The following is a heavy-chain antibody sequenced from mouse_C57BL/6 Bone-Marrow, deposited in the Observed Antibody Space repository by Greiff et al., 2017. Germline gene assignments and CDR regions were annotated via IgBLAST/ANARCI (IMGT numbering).Heavy chain of an antibody. CDR2: INPYNGGT. V-gene: IGHV1-19*01. J-gene: IGHJ2*01. CDR1: GYTFTDYY. Sequence: DVQLLESGPVLVKPGASVKMSCKASGYTFTDYYMNWVKQSHGKSLEWIGVINPYNGGTSYNQKFKGKATLTVDKSSSTAYMELNSLTSEDSAVYYCARETLRGDYGGQGTTLTVSP. CDR3: ARETLRGDY.